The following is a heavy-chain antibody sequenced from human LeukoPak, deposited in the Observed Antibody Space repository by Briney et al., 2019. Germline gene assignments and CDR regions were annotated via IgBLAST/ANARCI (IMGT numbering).Heavy chain of an antibody. J-gene: IGHJ4*02. CDR1: GFTFSSYA. Sequence: PGGSLRLSRAASGFTFSSYAMSWVRQAPGKGLEWVSAISGSGGSTYYADSVKGRFTISRDNSKNTLYLQMNSLRAEDTAVYYCAKDLVGQLGEFDYWGQGTLVTVSS. D-gene: IGHD6-13*01. CDR3: AKDLVGQLGEFDY. V-gene: IGHV3-23*01. CDR2: ISGSGGST.